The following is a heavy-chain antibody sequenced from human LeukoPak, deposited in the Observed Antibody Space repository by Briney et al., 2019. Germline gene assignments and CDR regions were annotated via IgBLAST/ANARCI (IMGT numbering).Heavy chain of an antibody. Sequence: ASVKVSCKASGFTFTSSAMQWVRQARGQRLEWIGWIVVGSGNTNYAQKFQERVTITRDMSTSTAYMELSSRRSEDTAVYYCAGGIAVAGYATYWGQGTLVTVSS. CDR2: IVVGSGNT. D-gene: IGHD6-19*01. CDR3: AGGIAVAGYATY. V-gene: IGHV1-58*02. CDR1: GFTFTSSA. J-gene: IGHJ4*02.